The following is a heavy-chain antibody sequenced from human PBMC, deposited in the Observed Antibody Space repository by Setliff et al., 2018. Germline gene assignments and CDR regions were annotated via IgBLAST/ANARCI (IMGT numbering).Heavy chain of an antibody. Sequence: ASVKVSCKVSGCTLTELSMHWVRQAPGKGLEWMGRINPNSGGTNYAQKFQGRVTMTRDTSVSTAYMELSWLRSDDTAVYYGGRAGLTAISNGLDYWGQGTPVTVSS. V-gene: IGHV1-2*06. CDR1: GCTLTELS. D-gene: IGHD2-21*02. J-gene: IGHJ4*02. CDR3: GRAGLTAISNGLDY. CDR2: INPNSGGT.